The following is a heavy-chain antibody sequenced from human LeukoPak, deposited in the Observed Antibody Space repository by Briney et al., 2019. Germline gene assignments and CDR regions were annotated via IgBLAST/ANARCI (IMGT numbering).Heavy chain of an antibody. CDR2: ISYDGSNK. CDR1: GFTFSSYA. D-gene: IGHD3-3*01. CDR3: ARGGRIFGVATGEILDY. J-gene: IGHJ4*02. V-gene: IGHV3-30-3*01. Sequence: GGSLRLSCAASGFTFSSYAMHWVRQAPGKGLEWVAVISYDGSNKYYADSVKGRFTISRDNSKNTLYLQMNSLRAEDTAVYYCARGGRIFGVATGEILDYWGQGTLVTVSS.